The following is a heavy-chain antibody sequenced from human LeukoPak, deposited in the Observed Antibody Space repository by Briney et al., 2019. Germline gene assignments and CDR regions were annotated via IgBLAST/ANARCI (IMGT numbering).Heavy chain of an antibody. CDR2: ISGGGYTT. CDR3: ASHRVFDI. Sequence: GGSLRLSCIASGFTFNNHAMTWVRQAPGKGLEWVSTISGGGYTTYYADSVKGRFTISRDNSKNTLYLQMNSLRAEDTAVYYCASHRVFDIWGQGTMVTVSS. J-gene: IGHJ3*02. V-gene: IGHV3-23*01. CDR1: GFTFNNHA.